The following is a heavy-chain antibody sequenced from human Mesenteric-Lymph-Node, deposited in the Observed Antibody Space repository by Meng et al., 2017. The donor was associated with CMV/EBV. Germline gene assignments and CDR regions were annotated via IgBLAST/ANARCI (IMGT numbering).Heavy chain of an antibody. CDR3: AREGLGAGSFDY. CDR2: IWYDGSNK. V-gene: IGHV3-33*01. CDR1: GFTFSSYG. D-gene: IGHD3-10*01. Sequence: SCAASGFTFSSYGMHWVRQTPGKGLEWVAVIWYDGSNKYFADSVKGRFTISRDNSKNTLYLQMNSLTAEDTAVYYCAREGLGAGSFDYWGQGTLVTVSS. J-gene: IGHJ4*02.